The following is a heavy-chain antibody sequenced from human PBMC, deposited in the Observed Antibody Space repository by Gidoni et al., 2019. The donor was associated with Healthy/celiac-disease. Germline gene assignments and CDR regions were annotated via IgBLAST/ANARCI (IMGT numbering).Heavy chain of an antibody. J-gene: IGHJ4*02. CDR2: ISGDGGST. D-gene: IGHD6-19*01. CDR3: AKKDRSGWYYFDY. V-gene: IGHV3-43*02. Sequence: EVQLVESGGGVVQPGGSLRLAWAASGSTVDDYAMHWVRQAPGKGLEWVSLISGDGGSTYYADSVKGRFTISRDNSKNSLYLQMNSLRTEDTALYYCAKKDRSGWYYFDYWGQGTLVTVSS. CDR1: GSTVDDYA.